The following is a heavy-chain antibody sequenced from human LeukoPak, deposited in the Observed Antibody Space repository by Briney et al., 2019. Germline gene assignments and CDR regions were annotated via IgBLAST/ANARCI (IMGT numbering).Heavy chain of an antibody. CDR1: GYTFTGYY. D-gene: IGHD6-19*01. CDR2: INPNSGGT. Sequence: ASVKVSCKASGYTFTGYYMHWVRQAPGQGLEWMGWINPNSGGTNYAQKFQGRVTMTRDTSISTAYMELSRLRSDDTAVYYCARDPGPIVVAGIIDYWGQGTLVTVSS. CDR3: ARDPGPIVVAGIIDY. J-gene: IGHJ4*02. V-gene: IGHV1-2*02.